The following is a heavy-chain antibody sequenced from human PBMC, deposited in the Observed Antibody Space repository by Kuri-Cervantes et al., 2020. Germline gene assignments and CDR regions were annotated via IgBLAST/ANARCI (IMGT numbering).Heavy chain of an antibody. J-gene: IGHJ4*02. CDR1: GFTFSNYA. V-gene: IGHV3-74*01. D-gene: IGHD4-17*01. Sequence: GESLKISCAASGFTFSNYAMSWVRQAPGKGLVWVSRINSDGSSTSYADSVKGRFTISRDNAKNTLYLQMNSLRAEDTAVYYCAKDPPTDLDYWGQGTLVTVSS. CDR3: AKDPPTDLDY. CDR2: INSDGSST.